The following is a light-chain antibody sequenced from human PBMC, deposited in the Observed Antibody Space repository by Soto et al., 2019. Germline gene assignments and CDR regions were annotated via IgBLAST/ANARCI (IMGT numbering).Light chain of an antibody. CDR1: QSVSNN. V-gene: IGKV3D-15*01. Sequence: EIVLTQSPGTLSLSPGERATLSCRASQSVSNNYLAWYQQKPGQAPRLLIYGASNRATGIPDRFSGSGSGTEFTLTISSLQSEDFAVYYCQQYNNWPLFGGGTKVDIK. J-gene: IGKJ4*01. CDR3: QQYNNWPL. CDR2: GAS.